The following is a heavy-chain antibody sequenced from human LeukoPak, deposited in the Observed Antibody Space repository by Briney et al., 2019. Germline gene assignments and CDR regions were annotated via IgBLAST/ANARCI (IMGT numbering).Heavy chain of an antibody. CDR1: GFLFDNYA. CDR3: GREGETSGWYDY. D-gene: IGHD6-19*01. Sequence: GSLRLSFAAPGFLFDNYAIHWVRQAPGKGLEWVSLISGDGGSTFYADSVRGRFTISRDNTRKSLSLQMSSLRSEDTTLYYCGREGETSGWYDYWGQGTLVTVSS. J-gene: IGHJ4*02. CDR2: ISGDGGST. V-gene: IGHV3-43*02.